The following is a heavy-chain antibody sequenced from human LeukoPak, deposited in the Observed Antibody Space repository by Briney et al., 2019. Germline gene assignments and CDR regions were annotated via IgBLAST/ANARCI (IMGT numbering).Heavy chain of an antibody. J-gene: IGHJ1*01. V-gene: IGHV1-69*04. CDR1: GGTFSSYA. CDR2: IIPILGIA. D-gene: IGHD3-22*01. Sequence: SVKVSCKASGGTFSSYAISWVRQAPGQGLEWMGRIIPILGIANYAQKFQGRVTITADKSTSTAYMELSSLRSEDTAVYYCARADDSSGYYPEYFQHWGRGTLVTVSS. CDR3: ARADDSSGYYPEYFQH.